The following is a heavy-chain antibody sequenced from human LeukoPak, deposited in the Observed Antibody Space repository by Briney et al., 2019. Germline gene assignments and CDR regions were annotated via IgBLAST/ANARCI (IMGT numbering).Heavy chain of an antibody. Sequence: GGSLRLSCSASGFTFSSYWVTWVRQAPWKGLEWVANVKQDGSEKNYVDSVKGRFTISRDNAKNSLYLQMNSLRVDDTAVYYCARGHRAWSYWGQGTLVTVSS. CDR1: GFTFSSYW. J-gene: IGHJ4*02. D-gene: IGHD3-3*01. CDR2: VKQDGSEK. V-gene: IGHV3-7*01. CDR3: ARGHRAWSY.